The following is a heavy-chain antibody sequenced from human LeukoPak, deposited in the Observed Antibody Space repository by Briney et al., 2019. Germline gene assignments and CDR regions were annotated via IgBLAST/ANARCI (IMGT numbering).Heavy chain of an antibody. Sequence: GASVKVSCKASGYTFTGYYIHWVRQATGQGLEWMGWMNPNSGNTGYAQKFQGRVTMTRDTSISTAYMELSSLRSEDTAVYYCARNVRDTGTFDNWGQGTLVTVSS. D-gene: IGHD5-18*01. CDR2: MNPNSGNT. CDR1: GYTFTGYY. V-gene: IGHV1-8*02. CDR3: ARNVRDTGTFDN. J-gene: IGHJ4*02.